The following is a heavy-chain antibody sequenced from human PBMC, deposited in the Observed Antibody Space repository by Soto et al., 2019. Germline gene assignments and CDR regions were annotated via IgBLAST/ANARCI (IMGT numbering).Heavy chain of an antibody. CDR3: ARDAPNCSGGSCYSDY. Sequence: QVQLVQSGAEVKKPGSSVKVSCKASGGTFSSYTISWVRQAPGQGLEWMGRIIPILGIANHAQKFQGRVTINADKSTSTAYMELSSLRSEETAVYYCARDAPNCSGGSCYSDYWGQGTPVTVSS. CDR1: GGTFSSYT. J-gene: IGHJ4*02. CDR2: IIPILGIA. V-gene: IGHV1-69*08. D-gene: IGHD2-15*01.